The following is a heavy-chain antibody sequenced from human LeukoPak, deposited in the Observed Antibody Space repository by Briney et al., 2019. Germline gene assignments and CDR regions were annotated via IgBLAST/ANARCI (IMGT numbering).Heavy chain of an antibody. V-gene: IGHV1-46*03. CDR1: GYTFTSFY. CDR3: ARRDTAMDHDAFDI. J-gene: IGHJ3*02. Sequence: SGKASCHPSGYTFTSFYMGWDRQPPGHVLEWIGIINPMVRRTSYTQKCAGRGTMTTNTTTSTVYMELSSLRSEDTAVYYCARRDTAMDHDAFDIWGQGTMVTVSS. CDR2: INPMVRRT. D-gene: IGHD5-18*01.